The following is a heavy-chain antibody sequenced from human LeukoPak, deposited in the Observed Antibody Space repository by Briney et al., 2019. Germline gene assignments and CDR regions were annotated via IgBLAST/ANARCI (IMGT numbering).Heavy chain of an antibody. Sequence: GGSLRLSCVASGFSFSDYGMHWVRQAPGEGLEWVAFIRYDGSNTYYADSVKGRFTISRDNSKSTLDLHMNSLRPDDTAVYYCAKRGTLVSASLRSYYNYMDVSGKGTTVTVS. CDR1: GFSFSDYG. CDR2: IRYDGSNT. CDR3: AKRGTLVSASLRSYYNYMDV. D-gene: IGHD2-2*01. V-gene: IGHV3-30*02. J-gene: IGHJ6*03.